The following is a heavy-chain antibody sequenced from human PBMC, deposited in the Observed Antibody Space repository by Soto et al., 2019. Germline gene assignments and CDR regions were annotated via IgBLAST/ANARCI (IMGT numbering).Heavy chain of an antibody. Sequence: QVQLVQSGAEVKKPGSSVKVSCKASGGTFSSYTISWVRQAPGQGLEWMGRIIPILGTANYAQKFQGRVTLPADKSTSTAYMELSSLSSEDPGVCYCASPNPQRGSGFLFDWWGQGPLVTVSS. D-gene: IGHD2-21*01. CDR2: IIPILGTA. CDR1: GGTFSSYT. CDR3: ASPNPQRGSGFLFDW. V-gene: IGHV1-69*08. J-gene: IGHJ4*02.